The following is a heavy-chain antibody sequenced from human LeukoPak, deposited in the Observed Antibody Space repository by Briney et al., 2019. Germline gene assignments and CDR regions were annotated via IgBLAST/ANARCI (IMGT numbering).Heavy chain of an antibody. D-gene: IGHD6-13*01. J-gene: IGHJ5*02. V-gene: IGHV3-49*04. CDR3: CTGHTSSWYVVS. CDR2: IRSKAFGGTT. Sequence: GRSLRLSCTGSGFTFGDHAMSWVRQAPGKGLEWVGFIRSKAFGGTTEYAASVKGRFTFSRDDSKSIAYLQMDSLKTEDTAVYYCCTGHTSSWYVVSCGQGTLVTVSS. CDR1: GFTFGDHA.